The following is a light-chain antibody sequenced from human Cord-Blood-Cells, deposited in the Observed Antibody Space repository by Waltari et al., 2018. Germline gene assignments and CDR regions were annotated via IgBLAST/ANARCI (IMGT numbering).Light chain of an antibody. V-gene: IGKV1-5*03. J-gene: IGKJ1*01. CDR1: QSISSW. Sequence: DIQMTQSPSTLSASVGDRVTITCRASQSISSWLAWYQQKPGKAPKLLIYKASSLESGVPSRFSGSGSGTEFTLTISSLQPDDFATYYCQQYNSYSWTFGQRP. CDR3: QQYNSYSWT. CDR2: KAS.